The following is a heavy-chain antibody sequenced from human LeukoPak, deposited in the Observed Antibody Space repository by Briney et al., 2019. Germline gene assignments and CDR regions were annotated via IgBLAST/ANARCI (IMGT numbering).Heavy chain of an antibody. Sequence: SETLSLTCAVYGGSFSGYYWSWIRQPPGKGLEWIGEINQSGSTNYNPSLKSRVTISVDTSKNQFSLKLSSVTAADTAVYYCARHQYYYGSGSYSRYNWFDPWGQGTLVTVSS. CDR2: INQSGST. D-gene: IGHD3-10*01. J-gene: IGHJ5*02. V-gene: IGHV4-34*01. CDR3: ARHQYYYGSGSYSRYNWFDP. CDR1: GGSFSGYY.